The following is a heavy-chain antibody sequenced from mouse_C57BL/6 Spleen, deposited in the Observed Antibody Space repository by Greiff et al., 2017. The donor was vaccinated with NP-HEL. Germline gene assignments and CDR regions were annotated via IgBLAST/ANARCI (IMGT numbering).Heavy chain of an antibody. D-gene: IGHD2-1*01. CDR2: INPNYGTT. V-gene: IGHV1-39*01. CDR1: GYSFTDYN. J-gene: IGHJ1*03. CDR3: ARGGLYGNYWYFDV. Sequence: VQLQQSGPELVKPGASVKISCKASGYSFTDYNMNWVKQSTGKSLEWIGVINPNYGTTSYNQKFKGKATLTVDQSSSTAYMQLNSLTSEDSAVYYCARGGLYGNYWYFDVWGTGTTVTVSS.